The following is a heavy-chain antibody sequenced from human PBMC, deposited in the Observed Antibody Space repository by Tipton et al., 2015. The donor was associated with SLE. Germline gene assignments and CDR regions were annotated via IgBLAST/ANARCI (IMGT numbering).Heavy chain of an antibody. J-gene: IGHJ3*02. D-gene: IGHD3-22*01. CDR3: ARDLNDYYDSSGYSHGAFDI. V-gene: IGHV4-59*01. CDR2: IYYSGST. Sequence: TLSLTCTVSGGSISSYYWSWIRQPPGKGLEWIGYIYYSGSTNYNPSLKSQVTISVDTSKNQFSLKLSSVTAADTAVYYCARDLNDYYDSSGYSHGAFDIWGQGTMVTVSS. CDR1: GGSISSYY.